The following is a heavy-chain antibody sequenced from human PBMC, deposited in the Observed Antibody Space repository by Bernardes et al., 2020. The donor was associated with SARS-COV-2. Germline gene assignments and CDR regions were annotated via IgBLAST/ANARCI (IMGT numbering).Heavy chain of an antibody. CDR3: ARDNRGYGDYRDAFDI. Sequence: ASMKVSCKASGYTFTSYGISWVRQAPGQGLEWMGWISAYNGNTNYAQKLQGRVTMTTDTSTSTAYMELRSLRSDDTAVYYCARDNRGYGDYRDAFDIWGQGTMVTVSS. D-gene: IGHD4-17*01. CDR1: GYTFTSYG. J-gene: IGHJ3*02. CDR2: ISAYNGNT. V-gene: IGHV1-18*01.